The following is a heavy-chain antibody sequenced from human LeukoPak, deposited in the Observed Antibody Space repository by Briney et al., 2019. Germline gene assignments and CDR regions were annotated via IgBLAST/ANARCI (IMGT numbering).Heavy chain of an antibody. CDR2: IYHSGST. V-gene: IGHV4-38-2*02. Sequence: LETLSLTCTVSGYSISSGFYWGWIRQPPGKGLEWIGSIYHSGSTYYNPSLKSRVTMSVDTSKNQFSLKLSSVTAADTAVYYCARSTRSWFDPWGQGTLVTVSS. CDR1: GYSISSGFY. D-gene: IGHD3-10*01. J-gene: IGHJ5*02. CDR3: ARSTRSWFDP.